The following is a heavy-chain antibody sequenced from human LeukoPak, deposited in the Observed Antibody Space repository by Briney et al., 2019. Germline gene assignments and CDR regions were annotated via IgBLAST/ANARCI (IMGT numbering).Heavy chain of an antibody. CDR3: ARPYYYDSSGYPDAFDI. J-gene: IGHJ3*02. CDR2: INRNSGGT. CDR1: GYTFTGYY. Sequence: ASVKVSCKASGYTFTGYYMHWVRQAPGQGLEWMGWINRNSGGTNYVQKFQRRVTMTRDTSISPAYMELSRLRSDDTAVYYCARPYYYDSSGYPDAFDIWGQGTMVTVSS. D-gene: IGHD3-22*01. V-gene: IGHV1-2*02.